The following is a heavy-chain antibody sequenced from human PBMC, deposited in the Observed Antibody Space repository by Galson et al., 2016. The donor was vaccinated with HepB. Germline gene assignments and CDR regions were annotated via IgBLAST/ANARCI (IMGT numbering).Heavy chain of an antibody. V-gene: IGHV3-30*03. CDR1: GFTFSNYG. CDR2: DSMDGRRK. D-gene: IGHD2/OR15-2a*01. J-gene: IGHJ4*02. Sequence: SLRLSCAASGFTFSNYGMHWVRQAPGKGLEWVAADSMDGRRKFYADSVKGRFTISRVNSNSMLFLQMSSLRADDTAVYYCARRHEYCPPVGCSVDYWGQGTLVSVSS. CDR3: ARRHEYCPPVGCSVDY.